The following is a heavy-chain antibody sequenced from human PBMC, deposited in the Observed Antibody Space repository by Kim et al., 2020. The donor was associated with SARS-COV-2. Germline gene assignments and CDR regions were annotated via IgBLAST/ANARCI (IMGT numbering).Heavy chain of an antibody. Sequence: LKRRVTISVDTSKNQFSLKLSSVTAADTAVYYCANSRRTQGYGRLGYFDYWGQGTLVTVSS. V-gene: IGHV4-39*01. D-gene: IGHD3-16*01. J-gene: IGHJ4*02. CDR3: ANSRRTQGYGRLGYFDY.